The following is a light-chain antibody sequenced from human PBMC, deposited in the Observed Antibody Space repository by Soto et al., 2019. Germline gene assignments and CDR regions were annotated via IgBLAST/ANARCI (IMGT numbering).Light chain of an antibody. J-gene: IGLJ1*01. CDR3: CSYAGSKTPYV. CDR2: DVS. Sequence: QSALTQPRSVSGSPGQSVTISCTGTSSDVGGYNYVSWYQQHPGKAPKLMIYDVSKRPSGVPDRFSGSKSGNTASLTISGLQAEDEADYYCCSYAGSKTPYVFGTGTKLTVL. CDR1: SSDVGGYNY. V-gene: IGLV2-11*01.